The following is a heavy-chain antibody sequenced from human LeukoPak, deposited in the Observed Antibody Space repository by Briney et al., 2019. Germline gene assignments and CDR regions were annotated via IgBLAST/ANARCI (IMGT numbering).Heavy chain of an antibody. CDR1: GYTFTSYG. D-gene: IGHD3-10*01. CDR2: MNPNNGNT. V-gene: IGHV1-8*02. CDR3: VRDGEGVAISVNYWFDP. Sequence: ASVKVSCKASGYTFTSYGISWVRQAPGQGLEWMGWMNPNNGNTGYAQKFQGRVTMTRDTSTSTAYMELRDLRSEDTAVYYCVRDGEGVAISVNYWFDPWGQGTLVTVSS. J-gene: IGHJ5*02.